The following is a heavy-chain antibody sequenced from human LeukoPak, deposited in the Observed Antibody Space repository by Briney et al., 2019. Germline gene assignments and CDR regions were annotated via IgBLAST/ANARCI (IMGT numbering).Heavy chain of an antibody. J-gene: IGHJ4*02. CDR2: IKQDGSEK. Sequence: PGGSLRLSCAASGFTFSNYWMSWVRQAPGKGLEWVANIKQDGSEKYCMDSVKGRFTISRGNAKNSLYLQMNSLRAEDTAVYYCARERSSSHWGQGTLVTVSS. CDR3: ARERSSSH. V-gene: IGHV3-7*01. CDR1: GFTFSNYW.